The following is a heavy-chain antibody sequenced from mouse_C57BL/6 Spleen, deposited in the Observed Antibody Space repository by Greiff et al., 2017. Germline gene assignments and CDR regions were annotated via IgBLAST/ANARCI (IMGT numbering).Heavy chain of an antibody. D-gene: IGHD2-2*01. CDR1: GYTFTSYW. V-gene: IGHV1-50*01. J-gene: IGHJ3*01. Sequence: QVQLKQPGAELVKPGASVKLSCKASGYTFTSYWMQWVKQRPGQGLEWIGEIDPSDSYTNYNQKFKGKATLTVDTSSSTAYMQLSSLTSEDSAVYYCARGGSMVTTRGFAYWGQGTLVTVSA. CDR3: ARGGSMVTTRGFAY. CDR2: IDPSDSYT.